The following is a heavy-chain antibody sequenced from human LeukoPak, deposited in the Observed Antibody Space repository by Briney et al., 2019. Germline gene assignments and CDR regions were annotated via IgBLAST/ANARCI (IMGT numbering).Heavy chain of an antibody. CDR2: IYIGGST. CDR3: ARAKPKNMVRGLIMRRESRYYFDY. CDR1: GFTVSSNY. V-gene: IGHV3-53*01. Sequence: GGSLRLSCAASGFTVSSNYMSWVRQAPGKGLGWVSVIYIGGSTYYADSVKGRFTISRDNSKSTLYIQMNSLRAEDTAVYYCARAKPKNMVRGLIMRRESRYYFDYWGQGTLVTVSS. D-gene: IGHD3-10*01. J-gene: IGHJ4*02.